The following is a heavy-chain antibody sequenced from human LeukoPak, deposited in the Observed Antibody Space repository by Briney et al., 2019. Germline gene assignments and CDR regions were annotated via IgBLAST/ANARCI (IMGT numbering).Heavy chain of an antibody. J-gene: IGHJ4*02. Sequence: GGSLRLSCAAAGFTFSSYSMDWVRQAPGKGLEWVSLISSGSDYIYYADSVKGRFTISRDNATNSLYLQMNSLRAEDTAVYYCARQYCSGGSCSLTTDYWGQGTLVTVSS. CDR3: ARQYCSGGSCSLTTDY. D-gene: IGHD2-15*01. CDR2: ISSGSDYI. CDR1: GFTFSSYS. V-gene: IGHV3-21*01.